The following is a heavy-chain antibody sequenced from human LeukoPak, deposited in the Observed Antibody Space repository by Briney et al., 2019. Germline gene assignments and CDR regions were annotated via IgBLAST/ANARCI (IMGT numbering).Heavy chain of an antibody. Sequence: GGSLRLSCAASGFTFDDYAIHWVRQAPGRGLEWVSGISWNSDAIGYADSVKGRFTISRDNAKNSLYLQMNSLRAEDTALYYCAKDMGRGYTTGHWAFDIWGQGAMVTVSS. V-gene: IGHV3-9*01. CDR1: GFTFDDYA. CDR3: AKDMGRGYTTGHWAFDI. D-gene: IGHD3-16*02. CDR2: ISWNSDAI. J-gene: IGHJ3*02.